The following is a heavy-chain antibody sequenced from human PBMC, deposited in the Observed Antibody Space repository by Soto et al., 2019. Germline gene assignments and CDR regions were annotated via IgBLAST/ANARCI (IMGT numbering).Heavy chain of an antibody. CDR2: INPSGGST. CDR3: ARTGNDDY. J-gene: IGHJ4*02. V-gene: IGHV1-46*01. CDR1: GYPCTSYY. D-gene: IGHD1-1*01. Sequence: ASVKVSCKASGYPCTSYYMHWLRQAPGQGLEWMGIINPSGGSTSYAQKFQGRVTMPRDTSTSTVYMQMRSLRSEDTAVYYCARTGNDDYWGQGTLVTVSS.